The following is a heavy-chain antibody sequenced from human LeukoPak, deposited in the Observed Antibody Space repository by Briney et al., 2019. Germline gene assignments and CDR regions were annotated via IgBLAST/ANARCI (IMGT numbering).Heavy chain of an antibody. CDR1: GYTFTSYD. Sequence: ASVKVSCKASGYTFTSYDINWVRQATGQGLEWMGWMDPNSGNTGYAQKFQGRVTMTRNTSISTAYMELSSLRSEDTAVYYCARDLLWFRGGFDPWGQGTLVTVSS. V-gene: IGHV1-8*01. J-gene: IGHJ5*02. D-gene: IGHD3-10*01. CDR2: MDPNSGNT. CDR3: ARDLLWFRGGFDP.